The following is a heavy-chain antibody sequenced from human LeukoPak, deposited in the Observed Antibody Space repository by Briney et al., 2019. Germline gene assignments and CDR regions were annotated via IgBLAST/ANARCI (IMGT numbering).Heavy chain of an antibody. CDR1: GFPFETNA. J-gene: IGHJ4*02. Sequence: GGSLRLSCATSGFPFETNAMSWVRQAPGKGLEWVATIGNTETFYADSVKGRFTISRDNSKNTLYLQMNSLRAEDTAVYYCATEAAVAGTLDYWGQGTLVTVSS. CDR2: IGNTET. D-gene: IGHD6-19*01. CDR3: ATEAAVAGTLDY. V-gene: IGHV3-23*01.